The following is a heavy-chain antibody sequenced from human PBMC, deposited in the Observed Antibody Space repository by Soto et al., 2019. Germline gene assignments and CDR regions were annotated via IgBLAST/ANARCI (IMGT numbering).Heavy chain of an antibody. CDR1: GFTFSSYG. D-gene: IGHD2-15*01. CDR3: AKEGSYCSGGSCYRNYFDY. J-gene: IGHJ4*02. V-gene: IGHV3-30*18. Sequence: VQLVESGGGVVQPGRSLRLSCAASGFTFSSYGMHWVRQAPGKGLEWVAVISYDGSNKYYADSVKGRFTISRDNSKNTLYLQMNSLRAEDTAVYYCAKEGSYCSGGSCYRNYFDYWGQGTLVTVSS. CDR2: ISYDGSNK.